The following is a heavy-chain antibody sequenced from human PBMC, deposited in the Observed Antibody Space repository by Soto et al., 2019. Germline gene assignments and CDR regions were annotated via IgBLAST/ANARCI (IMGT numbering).Heavy chain of an antibody. CDR2: ISNSSSYI. Sequence: TGGSLRLSCAASGFTFSSYSMNWVRQAPGKGLEWVSSISNSSSYIYYADSVRGRFTISRDNAKNSLYLQMNSLRAEDTAVYYCARDRIAARYFDYWGQGTLVTVSS. D-gene: IGHD6-6*01. J-gene: IGHJ4*02. CDR3: ARDRIAARYFDY. V-gene: IGHV3-21*01. CDR1: GFTFSSYS.